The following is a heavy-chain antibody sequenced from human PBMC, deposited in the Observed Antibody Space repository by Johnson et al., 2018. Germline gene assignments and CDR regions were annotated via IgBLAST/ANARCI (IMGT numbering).Heavy chain of an antibody. Sequence: VQSGGSLRLSCAASGFTFRSYNMNWVRQAPGKGPAWVSYISSSSGTIYYAAAVKGRFTIPRDNAKKSQYLQMKSLRAEDTAVYYWARGGFIWFGELLFGAFDIWGQGTMVTGSS. V-gene: IGHV3-48*01. CDR2: ISSSSGTI. CDR1: GFTFRSYN. CDR3: ARGGFIWFGELLFGAFDI. J-gene: IGHJ3*02. D-gene: IGHD3-10*01.